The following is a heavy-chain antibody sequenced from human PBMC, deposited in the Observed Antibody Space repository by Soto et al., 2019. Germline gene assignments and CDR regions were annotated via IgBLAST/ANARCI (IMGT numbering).Heavy chain of an antibody. Sequence: GGSLRLSCAASGFTFSSYSMNWVRQAPGKGLEWVSYISSSSSTIYYADSVKGRFTISRDNAKNSLYLQMNSLRDEDTAVYYCARDMPPRYYDFWSGLRDGYYYYGMDVWGQGTTVTVSS. V-gene: IGHV3-48*02. D-gene: IGHD3-3*01. J-gene: IGHJ6*02. CDR1: GFTFSSYS. CDR2: ISSSSSTI. CDR3: ARDMPPRYYDFWSGLRDGYYYYGMDV.